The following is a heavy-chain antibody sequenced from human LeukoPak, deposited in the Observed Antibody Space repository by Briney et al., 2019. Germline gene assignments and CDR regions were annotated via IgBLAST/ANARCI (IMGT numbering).Heavy chain of an antibody. CDR3: ATETIGRHYDY. D-gene: IGHD1-14*01. CDR1: GFTFSSCG. Sequence: SGGSLRLSCAASGFTFSSCGLNWVRQAPGKGLEWVSSIRPTGTDRYYADSVRGRFTISRDNAKNSMYLQMDSLRDEDTAVYYCATETIGRHYDYWGQGTLLTVSS. J-gene: IGHJ4*02. CDR2: IRPTGTDR. V-gene: IGHV3-21*01.